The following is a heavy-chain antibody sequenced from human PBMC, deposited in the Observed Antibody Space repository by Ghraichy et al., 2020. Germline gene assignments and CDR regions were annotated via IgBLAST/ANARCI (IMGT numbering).Heavy chain of an antibody. D-gene: IGHD4-17*01. V-gene: IGHV3-7*03. CDR3: ARGGDYLEY. J-gene: IGHJ4*02. CDR2: IKQVGSEK. CDR1: GFTFSSYW. Sequence: GGSRRLSCAASGFTFSSYWMSWVRQAPGKGLEWVANIKQVGSEKYYVDSVKGRFTISRDNAKNSLYLQMNTLGAEDTAVYYCARGGDYLEYWGQGTLVTVSS.